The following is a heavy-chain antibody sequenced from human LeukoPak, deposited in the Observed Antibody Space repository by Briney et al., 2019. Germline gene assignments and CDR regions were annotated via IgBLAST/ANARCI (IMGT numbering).Heavy chain of an antibody. CDR2: ISSTGNPR. V-gene: IGHV3-48*01. CDR1: GLTFSDYS. J-gene: IGHJ4*02. CDR3: AKLLNDYGDYYFDS. D-gene: IGHD4-17*01. Sequence: GGSLRLSCTASGLTFSDYSMNWVRQAPGKGLEWVSYISSTGNPRHYAESVEGRFTISRDNSKNTLYLQMNSLRADDTAAYYCAKLLNDYGDYYFDSWGQGTLVTVSS.